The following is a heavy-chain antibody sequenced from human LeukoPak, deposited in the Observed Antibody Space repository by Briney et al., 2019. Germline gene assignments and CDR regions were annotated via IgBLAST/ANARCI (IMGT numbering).Heavy chain of an antibody. D-gene: IGHD3-22*01. J-gene: IGHJ4*02. CDR1: GVSISPYY. CDR3: ARAGRQRSPNYYGEIDY. CDR2: IYYSGST. Sequence: PSETLSLTCVVSGVSISPYYWSWIRQPPGKGLEWIGYIYYSGSTNYNPSLKSRLTISVDTSKNQFSLKLNSVTAADTAVYYCARAGRQRSPNYYGEIDYWGQGSLVTVSS. V-gene: IGHV4-59*01.